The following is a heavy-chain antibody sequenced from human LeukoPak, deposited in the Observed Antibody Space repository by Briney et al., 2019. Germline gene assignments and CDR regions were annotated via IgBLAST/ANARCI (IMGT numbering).Heavy chain of an antibody. D-gene: IGHD5-12*01. J-gene: IGHJ5*02. CDR2: ISAYNGNT. CDR1: GYTFTSYG. V-gene: IGHV1-18*01. Sequence: GASVNLSFKASGYTFTSYGIRWVRQPPAQGLEWMGWISAYNGNTNYAQRLQDRVTKTTHPSTNNAHLALQSLRSDAAAVFHCARPLVATLLGSSWFDPWGQGTLVTVSS. CDR3: ARPLVATLLGSSWFDP.